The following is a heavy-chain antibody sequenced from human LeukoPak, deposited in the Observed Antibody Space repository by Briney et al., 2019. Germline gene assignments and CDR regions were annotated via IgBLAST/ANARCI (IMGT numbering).Heavy chain of an antibody. CDR3: ARDSRVPGYSSSWYVWFDP. CDR1: GDSISSTSYY. CDR2: IYYGGCT. Sequence: SETPSHTRTVSGDSISSTSYYWGWIRHPPGNGLEWIPFIYYGGCTYYDPSLKSRVTISVDTSKNLFSLKLRSVTAADTAVYYCARDSRVPGYSSSWYVWFDPWGQGTLVTVSS. V-gene: IGHV4-39*07. D-gene: IGHD6-13*01. J-gene: IGHJ5*02.